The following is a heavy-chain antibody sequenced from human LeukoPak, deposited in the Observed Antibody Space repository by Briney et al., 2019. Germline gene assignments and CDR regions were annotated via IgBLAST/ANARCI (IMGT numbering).Heavy chain of an antibody. CDR2: ISGSGDRT. J-gene: IGHJ4*02. Sequence: GGSLRLSCSASGFIFSSYDMSWVRQAPGKGLEWVSSISGSGDRTIYADSARGRFIISRDKSKNTLYLQMSSLRAEDTAVYYCAKVPQPDYYFDYWGQGSLVTVSS. CDR1: GFIFSSYD. V-gene: IGHV3-23*01. CDR3: AKVPQPDYYFDY.